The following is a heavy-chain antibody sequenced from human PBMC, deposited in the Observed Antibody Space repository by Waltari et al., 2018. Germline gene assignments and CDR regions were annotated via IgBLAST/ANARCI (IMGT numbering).Heavy chain of an antibody. Sequence: EVQLAESGGGLVQPGGSLRLSCAASGFNFRTFWMHWVGQAPVKGLGWVSRIKDDGTRTDYAESVNGRFTISRDNAKSTVSLEMNRLGVEDTAVYFCVREWQLRTPTFDSWGRGALVTVST. CDR1: GFNFRTFW. CDR2: IKDDGTRT. CDR3: VREWQLRTPTFDS. J-gene: IGHJ4*02. V-gene: IGHV3-74*01. D-gene: IGHD1-26*01.